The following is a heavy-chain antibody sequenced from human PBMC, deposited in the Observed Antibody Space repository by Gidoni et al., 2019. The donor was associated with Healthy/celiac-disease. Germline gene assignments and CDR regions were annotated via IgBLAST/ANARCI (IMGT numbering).Heavy chain of an antibody. Sequence: QLQLQESGPGLVKPSETLSLTCTVSGGSISSSSYYWGWIRQPPGKGLEWIGSIYYSGSTYYNPSLKSRVTISVDTSKNQFSLKLSSVTAADTAVYYCARFRLYYDSSGYYFDYWGQGTLVTVSS. CDR3: ARFRLYYDSSGYYFDY. D-gene: IGHD3-22*01. V-gene: IGHV4-39*01. J-gene: IGHJ4*02. CDR1: GGSISSSSYY. CDR2: IYYSGST.